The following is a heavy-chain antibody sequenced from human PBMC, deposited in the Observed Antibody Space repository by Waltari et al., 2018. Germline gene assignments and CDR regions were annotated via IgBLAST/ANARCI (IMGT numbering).Heavy chain of an antibody. CDR3: ARQDYYGSGSSDY. V-gene: IGHV4-39*01. J-gene: IGHJ4*02. CDR2: IYYSGST. D-gene: IGHD3-10*01. Sequence: RQPPGKGLEWIGSIYYSGSTYYNPSLKSRVTISVDTSKNQFSLKLSSVTAADTAVYYCARQDYYGSGSSDYWGQGTLVTVSS.